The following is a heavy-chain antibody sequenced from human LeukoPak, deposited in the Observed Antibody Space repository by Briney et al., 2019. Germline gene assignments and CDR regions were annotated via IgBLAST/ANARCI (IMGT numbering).Heavy chain of an antibody. Sequence: YPSETLSLTCTVSGGSISSYYWSWLRQPPGKGLEWIGYIYYSGSTNYNPSLKSRVTISVDTSKNQFSLKLTSVTAADTAVYYCARDRELGYWGQGTLVTVSS. J-gene: IGHJ4*02. V-gene: IGHV4-59*01. D-gene: IGHD3-10*01. CDR3: ARDRELGY. CDR1: GGSISSYY. CDR2: IYYSGST.